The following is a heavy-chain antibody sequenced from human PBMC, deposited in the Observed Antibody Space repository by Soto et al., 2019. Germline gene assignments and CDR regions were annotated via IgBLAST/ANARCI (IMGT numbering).Heavy chain of an antibody. CDR2: ISYDGSNK. CDR3: AVGWYFFDY. V-gene: IGHV3-30*03. CDR1: GFTFNNYG. D-gene: IGHD6-19*01. Sequence: GGSLRLSCAASGFTFNNYGMHWARQAPGKGLEWVAGISYDGSNKYYADSVKGRFTISRDNSRNTLYLQMDSLRAEDTAVYYCAVGWYFFDYCGQGTLVTVS. J-gene: IGHJ4*02.